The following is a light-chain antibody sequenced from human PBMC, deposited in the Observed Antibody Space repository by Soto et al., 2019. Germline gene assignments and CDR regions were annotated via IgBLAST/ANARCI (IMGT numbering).Light chain of an antibody. CDR1: QSISTW. V-gene: IGKV1-5*03. J-gene: IGKJ2*01. CDR2: KAS. CDR3: QQYNTYSRT. Sequence: DIQMTQSPSTLSASVGDRVTITCRASQSISTWLAWYQQKPGKAPKILIYKASSLKSGVSSRFSGSGSGTEFNLTISSLQPDDVATYSCQQYNTYSRTFGQGTKLEIK.